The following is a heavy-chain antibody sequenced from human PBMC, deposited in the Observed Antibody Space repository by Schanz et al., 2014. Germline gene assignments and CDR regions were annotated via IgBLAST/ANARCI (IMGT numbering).Heavy chain of an antibody. CDR2: ISAYNGNM. D-gene: IGHD3-22*01. CDR3: VRDGDERLVVIFDQ. Sequence: QVQLVQSGAEVQKPGASVMLSCKTSGYSFNLFGVSWVRQAPRQGLEWMGWISAYNGNMNYAPKFQGRVTMTTDTSTSTAYMELRNLRSDDTAVYYCVRDGDERLVVIFDQWGQGTLVTVSS. J-gene: IGHJ4*02. V-gene: IGHV1-18*04. CDR1: GYSFNLFG.